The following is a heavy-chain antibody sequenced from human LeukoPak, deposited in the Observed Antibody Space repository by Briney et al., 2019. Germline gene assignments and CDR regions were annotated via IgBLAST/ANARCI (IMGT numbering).Heavy chain of an antibody. CDR3: ASIRWFGELIPFDY. J-gene: IGHJ4*02. Sequence: GGSLRLSCAASGFTFSSYWMSWVRQAPGKGLEWVANIKEDGSEKYYVDSVKGRFTISRDNAKKSLHLQMNSLRAEDTAVYYCASIRWFGELIPFDYWGQGILVTVSS. CDR1: GFTFSSYW. CDR2: IKEDGSEK. V-gene: IGHV3-7*01. D-gene: IGHD3-10*01.